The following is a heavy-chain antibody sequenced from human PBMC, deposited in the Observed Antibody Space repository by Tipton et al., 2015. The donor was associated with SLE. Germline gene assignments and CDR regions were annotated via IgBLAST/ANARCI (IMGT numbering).Heavy chain of an antibody. V-gene: IGHV4-34*01. Sequence: LRLSCAVYGGSFSGYYWSWIRQPPGKGLEWIGEINHSGSTNYNPSLKSRVTISVDTSKNQFSLKLSSVTAADTAVYYCARGGSWVRNDAFDIWGQGTMVTVSS. CDR1: GGSFSGYY. CDR3: ARGGSWVRNDAFDI. D-gene: IGHD6-13*01. J-gene: IGHJ3*02. CDR2: INHSGST.